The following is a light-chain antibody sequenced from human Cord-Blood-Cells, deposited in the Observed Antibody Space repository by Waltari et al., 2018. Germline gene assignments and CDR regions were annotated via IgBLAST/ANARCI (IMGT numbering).Light chain of an antibody. CDR3: QQSYSTPYS. V-gene: IGKV1-39*01. CDR2: AAS. J-gene: IGKJ2*03. Sequence: DIQMTQSTSSLSASVVDRVTITCRASQSISSYLNWYQQKPGKAPKRLIYAASSMQSGVPSRFRGSGSGTDFTLTISRLQPEDCATYYCQQSYSTPYSFGQGTKLEIK. CDR1: QSISSY.